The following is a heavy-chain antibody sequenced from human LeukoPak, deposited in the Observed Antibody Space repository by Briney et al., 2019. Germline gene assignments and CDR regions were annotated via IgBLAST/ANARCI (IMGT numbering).Heavy chain of an antibody. D-gene: IGHD6-19*01. Sequence: PSETLSLTCTVSGGSISSYYWSWIRQPPGKGLERIGYIYYSGSTNYNPSLKSRVTISLDTSKNQFSLKLSSVTAADTAVYYCASSPCLSGGCRLFDYWGQGTLVTVSS. V-gene: IGHV4-59*01. CDR3: ASSPCLSGGCRLFDY. CDR2: IYYSGST. CDR1: GGSISSYY. J-gene: IGHJ4*02.